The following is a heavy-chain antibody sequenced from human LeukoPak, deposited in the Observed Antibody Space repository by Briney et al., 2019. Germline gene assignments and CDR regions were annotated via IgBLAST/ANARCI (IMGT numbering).Heavy chain of an antibody. D-gene: IGHD6-19*01. CDR3: AKLIAVAGIDY. CDR2: INPSGGDT. V-gene: IGHV3-23*01. CDR1: GFTFTDSA. Sequence: PGGSLRLSCAASGFTFTDSAMTWVRQAPGKGLEWVSAINPSGGDTIYTDSVKDRFTISRDNSKNTLYLQMNSLRGEDTAIYYCAKLIAVAGIDYWGQGTLVTVSS. J-gene: IGHJ4*02.